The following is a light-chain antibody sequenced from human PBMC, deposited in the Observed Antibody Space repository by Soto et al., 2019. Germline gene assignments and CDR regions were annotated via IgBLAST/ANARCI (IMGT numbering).Light chain of an antibody. Sequence: EIVLTQSPGTLSLSPGERATLSCRASQSVSSNYLAWYQQKPGQAPRLLIFGASARATGIPDRFSGSGSGTDFTLTISSLDPEDFAVYYCQQYGASPCTFGQGTKVEIK. CDR1: QSVSSNY. CDR3: QQYGASPCT. J-gene: IGKJ1*01. CDR2: GAS. V-gene: IGKV3-20*01.